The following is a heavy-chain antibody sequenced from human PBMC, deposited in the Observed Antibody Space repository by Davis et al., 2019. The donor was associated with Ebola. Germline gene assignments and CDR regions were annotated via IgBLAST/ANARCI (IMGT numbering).Heavy chain of an antibody. D-gene: IGHD1-7*01. CDR2: IYYSGST. CDR1: GGSISSSSYY. J-gene: IGHJ5*02. Sequence: SETLSLTCTVSGGSISSSSYYWGWIRQPPGKGLEWIGSIYYSGSTYYNPSLKNRVTISVDTSKNQFSLKLSSVTAADTAVYYCARGTTDWFDPWGQGTLVTVSS. V-gene: IGHV4-39*01. CDR3: ARGTTDWFDP.